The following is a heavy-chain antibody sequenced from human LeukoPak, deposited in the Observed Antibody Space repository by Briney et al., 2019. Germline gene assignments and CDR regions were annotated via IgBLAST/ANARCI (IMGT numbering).Heavy chain of an antibody. J-gene: IGHJ4*02. CDR1: GGSISSSSYY. V-gene: IGHV4-39*01. Sequence: PSETLSLTCTVSGGSISSSSYYWGWIRQPPGKGLEWIGSIYYSGSTYYNPSLKSRVTISVDTSKNQFSLKLSSVTAADTAVYYCARHEADYDFWSCPPDYWGQGTLVTVSS. D-gene: IGHD3-3*01. CDR3: ARHEADYDFWSCPPDY. CDR2: IYYSGST.